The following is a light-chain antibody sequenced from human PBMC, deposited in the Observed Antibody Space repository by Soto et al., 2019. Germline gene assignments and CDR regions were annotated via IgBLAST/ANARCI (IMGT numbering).Light chain of an antibody. CDR1: QRISTH. V-gene: IGKV1-39*01. CDR3: QQSYSTPFT. CDR2: AAS. Sequence: IQMTQSPSSLSASVGDRVTIACRTSQRISTHLNWYQQRPGKAPNLLIYAASSLHSGIPSRFSGSGSGTDFTLTISSLQPEDFATYYCQQSYSTPFTFAPGTKVDIK. J-gene: IGKJ3*01.